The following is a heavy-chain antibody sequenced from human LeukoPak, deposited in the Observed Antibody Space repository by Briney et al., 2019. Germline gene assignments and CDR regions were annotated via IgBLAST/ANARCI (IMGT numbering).Heavy chain of an antibody. V-gene: IGHV3-7*01. Sequence: PGGSLRLSCAASGFTFSSYWMSWVRQAPGKGLEWVANIKQDGSEKYYVDSVKGRFTISRDNAKNSLYLQMNSLRAEDTAVYYCARDVHYDFWSGYLGGSYFDYWGQGTLVTVSS. D-gene: IGHD3-3*01. J-gene: IGHJ4*02. CDR1: GFTFSSYW. CDR3: ARDVHYDFWSGYLGGSYFDY. CDR2: IKQDGSEK.